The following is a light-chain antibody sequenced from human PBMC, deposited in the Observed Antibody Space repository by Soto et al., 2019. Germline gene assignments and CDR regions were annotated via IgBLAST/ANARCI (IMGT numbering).Light chain of an antibody. V-gene: IGKV1-5*01. CDR2: AAS. Sequence: DIQMTQSPSSLSASVGDRVTITCRASQSIDNYLHWYQRKPGKAPQLLIYAASNLQSGVPARFSGSGSGTEFTLTISSLQPDDFATYYCQHYNSYSEAFGQGTKVDI. J-gene: IGKJ1*01. CDR3: QHYNSYSEA. CDR1: QSIDNY.